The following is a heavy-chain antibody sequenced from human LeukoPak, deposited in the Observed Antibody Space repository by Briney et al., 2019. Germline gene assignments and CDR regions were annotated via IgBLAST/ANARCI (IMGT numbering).Heavy chain of an antibody. CDR2: IYYSGST. J-gene: IGHJ4*02. CDR1: GFTFSAYN. V-gene: IGHV4-38-2*01. Sequence: GSLRLSCAASGFTFSAYNMNWVRRTPGKGLEWIGSIYYSGSTYYNPSLKSRVTISVDTSKNQFSLKLSSVTAADTAVYYCARVGSSSWGRHFDYWGQGTLVTVSS. D-gene: IGHD6-13*01. CDR3: ARVGSSSWGRHFDY.